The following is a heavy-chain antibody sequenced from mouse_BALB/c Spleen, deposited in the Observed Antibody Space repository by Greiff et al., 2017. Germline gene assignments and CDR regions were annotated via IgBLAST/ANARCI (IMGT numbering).Heavy chain of an antibody. D-gene: IGHD1-1*01. CDR2: IRNKANGYTT. CDR1: GFTFTDYY. CDR3: ARVYYGSSWAWFAY. Sequence: EVQVVESGGGLVQPGGSLRLSCATSGFTFTDYYMSWVRQPPGKALEWLGFIRNKANGYTTEYSASVKGRFTISRDNSQSILYLQMNTLRAEDSATYYCARVYYGSSWAWFAYWGQGTLVTVSA. V-gene: IGHV7-3*02. J-gene: IGHJ3*01.